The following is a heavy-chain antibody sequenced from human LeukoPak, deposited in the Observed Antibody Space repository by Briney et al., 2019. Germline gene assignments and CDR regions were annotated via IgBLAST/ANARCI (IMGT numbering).Heavy chain of an antibody. CDR1: GFTFSSYG. D-gene: IGHD3-10*02. CDR3: AELGITMIGGV. CDR2: ISGSGDNT. V-gene: IGHV3-23*01. J-gene: IGHJ6*04. Sequence: PGGSLRLSCAASGFTFSSYGMTWVRQASGKGLEWVSGISGSGDNTWYADSVKGRFTIPRDNAKNSLYLQMNSLRAEDTAVYYCAELGITMIGGVWGKGTTVTISS.